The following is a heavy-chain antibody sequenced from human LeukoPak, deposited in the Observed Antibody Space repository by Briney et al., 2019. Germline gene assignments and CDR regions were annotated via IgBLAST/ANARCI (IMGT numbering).Heavy chain of an antibody. CDR3: ARGRQLVGYYYMDV. CDR1: GYTFTSYY. Sequence: ASVKVSCKASGYTFTSYYMHWVRQAPGQGLEWMGIINPSGGSTSYAQKFQGRVTITRNTSISTAYMELSSLRSEDTAVYYCARGRQLVGYYYMDVWGKGTTVTVSS. CDR2: INPSGGST. D-gene: IGHD6-6*01. J-gene: IGHJ6*03. V-gene: IGHV1-46*01.